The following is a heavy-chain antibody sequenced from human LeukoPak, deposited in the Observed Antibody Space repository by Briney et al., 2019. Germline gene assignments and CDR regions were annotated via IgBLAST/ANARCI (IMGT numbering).Heavy chain of an antibody. CDR1: GFTFSSYA. CDR3: ARVDRHLNYAPRHYGMDV. Sequence: PGGSLRLSCAASGFTFSSYAMSWVRQAPGKGLEWVSAISGSGGSTYYADSVKGRFTISRDNAKNSLYLQMNSLRAEDTAVYYCARVDRHLNYAPRHYGMDVWGQGTTVTVSS. CDR2: ISGSGGST. D-gene: IGHD4-11*01. V-gene: IGHV3-23*01. J-gene: IGHJ6*02.